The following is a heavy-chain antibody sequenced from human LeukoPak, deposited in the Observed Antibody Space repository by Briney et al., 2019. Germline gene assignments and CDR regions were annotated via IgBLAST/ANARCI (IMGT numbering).Heavy chain of an antibody. CDR3: ARDGVFGTFDP. J-gene: IGHJ5*02. Sequence: SETLSLTCTVSGGSISTYYWSWIRQPPGKGLEWIGYIYNSGSTNYNPSLKSRVTISVDTSKNQFSLKLRSVTAADTAVYYCARDGVFGTFDPWGQGTLVTASS. V-gene: IGHV4-59*01. D-gene: IGHD3-10*01. CDR1: GGSISTYY. CDR2: IYNSGST.